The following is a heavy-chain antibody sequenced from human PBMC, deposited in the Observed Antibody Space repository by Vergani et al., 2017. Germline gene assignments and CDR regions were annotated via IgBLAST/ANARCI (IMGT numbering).Heavy chain of an antibody. CDR1: GYSFTSYW. CDR2: IYPGDSDT. Sequence: EVQLVQSATEVKKPGESLKISCKGSGYSFTSYWIGWVRQMPGKGLEWMGIIYPGDSDTRYSPSFQGQVTISADRSISTAYLQWSSLKASDTAMYYCASRSAPPYYYYYMDGASKGTTVTVSS. J-gene: IGHJ6*03. V-gene: IGHV5-51*03. CDR3: ASRSAPPYYYYYMDG.